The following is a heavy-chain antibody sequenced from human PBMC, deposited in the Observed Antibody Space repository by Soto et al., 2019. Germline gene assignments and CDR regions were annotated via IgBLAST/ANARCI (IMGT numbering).Heavy chain of an antibody. V-gene: IGHV4-59*01. CDR3: ARATWYCEY. D-gene: IGHD1-26*01. Sequence: PSETLSLTCTVSGGSISSYYWSWIRQPPGKGLEWIGYIYYSGTTNYNPSLKGRVTISVDTSKNQFSLNLTSLTAADTATYYCARATWYCEYWGQGTLVTVSS. CDR1: GGSISSYY. J-gene: IGHJ4*02. CDR2: IYYSGTT.